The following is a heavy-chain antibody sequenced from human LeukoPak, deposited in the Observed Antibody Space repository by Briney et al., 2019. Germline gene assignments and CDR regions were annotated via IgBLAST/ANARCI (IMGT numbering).Heavy chain of an antibody. Sequence: ASVKVSCMASVYTFTGHYMHWVRQAPGQGLEWMGIINPIGGSTSYAQKFQGRVTMTRDTSTSTVYMELSSLRSEDTAVYYCARKIGSAGNFDYWGQGTLVTVSS. D-gene: IGHD2-15*01. J-gene: IGHJ4*02. CDR3: ARKIGSAGNFDY. V-gene: IGHV1-46*01. CDR2: INPIGGST. CDR1: VYTFTGHY.